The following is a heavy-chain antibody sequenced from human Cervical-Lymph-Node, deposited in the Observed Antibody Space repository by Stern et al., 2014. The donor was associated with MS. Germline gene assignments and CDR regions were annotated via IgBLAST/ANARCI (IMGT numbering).Heavy chain of an antibody. D-gene: IGHD6-13*01. CDR1: GGTFSSDA. CDR2: IIPIFETA. CDR3: ASGTRSSWYFDF. Sequence: VQLVQSGAEVKKPGSSMKVSCKASGGTFSSDAIGWVRQAPGQGLEWMGGIIPIFETANYAQKFQGRVTITADQSTKTAYLELSSLTSGDTAMYFCASGTRSSWYFDFWGQGTLVTAST. V-gene: IGHV1-69*01. J-gene: IGHJ4*02.